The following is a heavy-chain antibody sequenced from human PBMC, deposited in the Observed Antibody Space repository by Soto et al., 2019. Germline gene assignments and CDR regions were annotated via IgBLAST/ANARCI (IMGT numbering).Heavy chain of an antibody. D-gene: IGHD3-9*01. J-gene: IGHJ4*02. V-gene: IGHV1-3*01. CDR2: INPANGNT. Sequence: QVPLVQSGAEVKKPGASVKVSCKTSGYTFPRYALHWVRQAPGQRLEWMGWINPANGNTKYSQKSRGRVSFTRDTSASTAYMELSSLISEVTAVYYCARKGALTSYFFGYYFDYWGQGTLVTFSS. CDR1: GYTFPRYA. CDR3: ARKGALTSYFFGYYFDY.